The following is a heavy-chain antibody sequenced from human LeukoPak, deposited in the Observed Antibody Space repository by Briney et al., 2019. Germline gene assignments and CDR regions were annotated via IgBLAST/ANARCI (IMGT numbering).Heavy chain of an antibody. J-gene: IGHJ4*02. D-gene: IGHD3-10*01. CDR1: GFTFSSHW. V-gene: IGHV3-7*01. CDR3: ARGVVEYYYGSGSYPIWYYFDY. CDR2: IKQDGSER. Sequence: PGGSLRLSCAASGFTFSSHWMNWVRQAPGKGLEWVANIKQDGSERYYLDSVKGRFTISRDNAKNSLYLQMNSLRAEDTAVYYCARGVVEYYYGSGSYPIWYYFDYWGQGTLVTVSS.